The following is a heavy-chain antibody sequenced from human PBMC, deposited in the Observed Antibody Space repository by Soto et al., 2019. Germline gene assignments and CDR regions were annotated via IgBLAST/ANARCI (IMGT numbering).Heavy chain of an antibody. J-gene: IGHJ4*02. CDR2: ISSTGTNI. CDR1: TFSDYY. CDR3: ARDYSSYGPFDY. D-gene: IGHD5-18*01. V-gene: IGHV3-11*04. Sequence: TFSDYYMSWIRQAPGKGLEWTSYISSTGTNIYYADSVKGRFTISGDNAKNSLYLQMNSLRAEDTAVYYCARDYSSYGPFDYWGQGTLVTVSS.